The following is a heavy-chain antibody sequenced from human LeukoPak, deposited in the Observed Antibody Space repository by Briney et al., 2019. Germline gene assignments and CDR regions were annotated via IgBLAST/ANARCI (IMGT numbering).Heavy chain of an antibody. CDR1: GDSISNYY. J-gene: IGHJ6*03. Sequence: SETLSLTCTVSGDSISNYYWSWIRQPAGKGLEWIGRMYTSGATNYNPSLKSRATMSVDTSKNQLSLRLGSVTAADRAVYYCAREGPAASTFFYYFMDVWGKGTTVTVSS. D-gene: IGHD2-2*01. V-gene: IGHV4-4*07. CDR3: AREGPAASTFFYYFMDV. CDR2: MYTSGAT.